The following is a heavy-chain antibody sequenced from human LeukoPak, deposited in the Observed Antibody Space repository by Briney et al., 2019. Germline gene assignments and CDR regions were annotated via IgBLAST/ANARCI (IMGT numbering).Heavy chain of an antibody. V-gene: IGHV3-11*04. CDR2: ISSSSSTI. CDR1: GFTFSDYY. D-gene: IGHD5-24*01. Sequence: GGSLRLSCAASGFTFSDYYMSWIRQAPGKGLEWVSYISSSSSTIYYADSVKGRFTISRDNAKNSLYLQMNSLRAEDTAVYYCARDREGPRWLQSLYYFDYWGQGTLVTVSS. CDR3: ARDREGPRWLQSLYYFDY. J-gene: IGHJ4*02.